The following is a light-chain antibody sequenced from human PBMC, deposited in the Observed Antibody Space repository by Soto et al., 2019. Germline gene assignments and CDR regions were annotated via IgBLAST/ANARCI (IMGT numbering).Light chain of an antibody. J-gene: IGLJ2*01. CDR1: SCDVGGYNY. CDR2: DVS. Sequence: QSALTQPASVSGSPGQSVTISCTGTSCDVGGYNYVSWYQQHPGKAPKLMIYDVSNRPSGVSNRFSGSKSGNTASLTISGPQAEDEADYYCSSYTSSSTLVFGGGTKLTVL. V-gene: IGLV2-14*01. CDR3: SSYTSSSTLV.